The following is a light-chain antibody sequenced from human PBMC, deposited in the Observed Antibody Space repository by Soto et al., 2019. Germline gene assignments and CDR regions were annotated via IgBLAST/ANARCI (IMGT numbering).Light chain of an antibody. V-gene: IGLV1-44*01. CDR1: TSNIGRST. CDR3: ATRNDGVLV. J-gene: IGLJ1*01. CDR2: GNT. Sequence: QSVLTQPPSASGTPGQRVTISCSGNTSNIGRSTVSWYQQFPGAAPKLLIYGNTQRPLGVPVRFSGSKSDTSASLAISGLQSEDEADYYCATRNDGVLVFGIGTKVTVL.